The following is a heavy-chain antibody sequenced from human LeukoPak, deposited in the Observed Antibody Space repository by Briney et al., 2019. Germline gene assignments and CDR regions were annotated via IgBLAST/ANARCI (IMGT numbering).Heavy chain of an antibody. J-gene: IGHJ4*02. Sequence: ASVKVSCKASGYTFTSYGISWVRQAPGQGLEWMGWINPNSGGTNYAQKFQGRVTMTRDTSISTAYMELSRLRSDDTAVYYCARGRRSSEAETDYWGQGTLVTVSS. CDR3: ARGRRSSEAETDY. V-gene: IGHV1-2*02. D-gene: IGHD6-6*01. CDR1: GYTFTSYG. CDR2: INPNSGGT.